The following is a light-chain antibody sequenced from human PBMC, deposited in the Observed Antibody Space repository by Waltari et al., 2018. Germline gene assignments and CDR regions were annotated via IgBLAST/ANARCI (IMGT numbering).Light chain of an antibody. J-gene: IGKJ2*01. Sequence: DIVMTQSPDSLAVSLGERATINCKSSQTVLYNYKHKNTLAWFLQKPGKPPKLLISWGSTRESGVPDRFSGSGSGTAFTLTISNLQAEDEAVYYCQQYFSYPRTFGLGTKVEI. CDR3: QQYFSYPRT. CDR2: WGS. V-gene: IGKV4-1*01. CDR1: QTVLYNYKHKNT.